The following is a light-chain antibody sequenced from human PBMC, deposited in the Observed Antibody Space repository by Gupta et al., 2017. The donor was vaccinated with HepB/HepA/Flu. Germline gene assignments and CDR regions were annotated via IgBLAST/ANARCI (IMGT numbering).Light chain of an antibody. CDR3: QQRNTWPRT. J-gene: IGKJ1*01. CDR1: QNISTS. V-gene: IGKV3-11*01. CDR2: DVS. Sequence: EIVLTQSPATLALSPGERVALSCRASQNISTSLAWYQHKPGQAPRLLIHDVSNRATGVPARFAGSGSGTDFTLAISSLEPEDFAVYYCQQRNTWPRTFGQGTKVEI.